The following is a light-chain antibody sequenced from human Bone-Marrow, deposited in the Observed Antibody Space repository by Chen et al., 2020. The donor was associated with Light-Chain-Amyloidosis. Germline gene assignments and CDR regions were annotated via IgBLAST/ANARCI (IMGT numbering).Light chain of an antibody. CDR1: QSVLYSSNNKNY. Sequence: DIVMTQSPDSLAVSLGERATINCKSSQSVLYSSNNKNYLAWYQQKPGQPPKLLIYWASTRESGVPDLFSGSGSGTDFTLTISSLQAEDVAVYYCQQYYSTPPAFGQGIKVEIK. J-gene: IGKJ1*01. CDR3: QQYYSTPPA. CDR2: WAS. V-gene: IGKV4-1*01.